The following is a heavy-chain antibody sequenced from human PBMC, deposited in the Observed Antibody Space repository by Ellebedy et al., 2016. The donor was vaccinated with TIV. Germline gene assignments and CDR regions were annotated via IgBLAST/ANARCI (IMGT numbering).Heavy chain of an antibody. Sequence: GESLKISXAASGFTFSDYYMSWIRQAPGKGLEWVSYISSSSSYTNYADSVKGRFTISRDNAKNSLYLQMNSLRAEDTAVYYCARVQDGGDFDYWGQGTLVTVSS. CDR2: ISSSSSYT. CDR1: GFTFSDYY. CDR3: ARVQDGGDFDY. D-gene: IGHD3-10*01. V-gene: IGHV3-11*05. J-gene: IGHJ4*02.